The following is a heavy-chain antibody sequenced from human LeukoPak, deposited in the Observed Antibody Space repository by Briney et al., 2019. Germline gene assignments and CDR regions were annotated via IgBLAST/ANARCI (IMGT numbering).Heavy chain of an antibody. D-gene: IGHD1-26*01. Sequence: HPGRSLRLSCAASGFTFDDYAMHWVRQAPGKGPEWVSGISWNSGSIGYADSVKGRFTISRDNAKNSLYLQMNSLRAEDTALYYCAKPDSGSYGSLDSWGQGTLVTVSS. CDR1: GFTFDDYA. V-gene: IGHV3-9*01. J-gene: IGHJ4*02. CDR2: ISWNSGSI. CDR3: AKPDSGSYGSLDS.